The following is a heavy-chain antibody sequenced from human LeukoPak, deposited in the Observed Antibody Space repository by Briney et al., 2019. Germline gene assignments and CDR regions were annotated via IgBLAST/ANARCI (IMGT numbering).Heavy chain of an antibody. D-gene: IGHD3-10*01. CDR2: IIPILGIA. J-gene: IGHJ5*02. Sequence: SVKVSCKASGGTFSSYAISWVRRAPGQGLEWMGRIIPILGIANYAQKFQGRVTMTRDTSTSTVYKELSSLRSEDTAVYYCARDLGLRGVTNWFDPWGQGTLVTVSS. CDR1: GGTFSSYA. V-gene: IGHV1-69*04. CDR3: ARDLGLRGVTNWFDP.